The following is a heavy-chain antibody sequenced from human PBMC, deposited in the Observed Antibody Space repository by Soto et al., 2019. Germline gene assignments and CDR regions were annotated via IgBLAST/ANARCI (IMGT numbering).Heavy chain of an antibody. D-gene: IGHD2-15*01. J-gene: IGHJ4*02. CDR1: GSSITNSFY. CDR3: ARDPANLALAVAYFDS. CDR2: ISHTGRT. V-gene: IGHV4-38-2*02. Sequence: SETLSLTCRVSGSSITNSFYWGWIRQSPEKGLEWIGSISHTGRTSYNPSLKSRASISVDTSKNQFSLTLTSVTAADTAVYYCARDPANLALAVAYFDSWGQGTLVTVSS.